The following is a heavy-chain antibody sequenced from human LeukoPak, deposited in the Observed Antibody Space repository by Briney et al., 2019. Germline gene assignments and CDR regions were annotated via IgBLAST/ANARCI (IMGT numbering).Heavy chain of an antibody. D-gene: IGHD4-11*01. Sequence: GGSLRLPCEPSGFTFSNFAMSGAPKPPGKGLEWVSSISGRGDRTYYADSVKGRFPISRNNSKNTLYLQMNSRRAEDTAVYYCAKNRGNYYYFDYWGQGILVTVSS. J-gene: IGHJ4*02. CDR3: AKNRGNYYYFDY. CDR2: ISGRGDRT. CDR1: GFTFSNFA. V-gene: IGHV3-23*01.